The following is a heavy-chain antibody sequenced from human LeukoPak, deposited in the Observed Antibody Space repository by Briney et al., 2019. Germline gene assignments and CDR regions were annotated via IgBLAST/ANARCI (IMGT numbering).Heavy chain of an antibody. D-gene: IGHD2-2*01. CDR1: GFTFRDYT. J-gene: IGHJ4*02. CDR2: IDKGGTYI. CDR3: AREVLLLVEPAANTVDY. V-gene: IGHV3-21*01. Sequence: VGSLRLSCAASGFTFRDYTINWVRQAPGKGLEWVSAIDKGGTYIKYADSVKGRFTVSRDNAKNSLFLQMNNLRPEDTAVYFCAREVLLLVEPAANTVDYWGQGTRVTVSS.